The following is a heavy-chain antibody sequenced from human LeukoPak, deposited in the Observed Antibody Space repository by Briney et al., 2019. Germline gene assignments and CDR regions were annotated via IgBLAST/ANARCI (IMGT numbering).Heavy chain of an antibody. J-gene: IGHJ4*02. D-gene: IGHD2/OR15-2a*01. CDR3: VSFYEAY. V-gene: IGHV3-74*01. CDR1: GNYW. CDR2: INSDGSWT. Sequence: GGALRLSCAASGNYWMHWVRQAPGKGLVWVSHINSDGSWTSYADSVKGRFTISKDNAKNTVYLQMNSLRAEDTAVYYCVSFYEAYWGRGTLVTVSS.